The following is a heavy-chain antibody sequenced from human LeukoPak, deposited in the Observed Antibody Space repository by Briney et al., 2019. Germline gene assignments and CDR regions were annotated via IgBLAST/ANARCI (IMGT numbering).Heavy chain of an antibody. J-gene: IGHJ4*02. Sequence: PGGSLRLSCVASGFIFGDYWMRWVRQAPGKGLEWVSLIYSGGSTYYADSVKGRFTISRDNSKNTLYLQMNSLRAEDTAVYYCAKTRPLDSSSWSHGDYWGQGTLVTVSS. CDR2: IYSGGST. D-gene: IGHD6-13*01. CDR1: GFIFGDYW. CDR3: AKTRPLDSSSWSHGDY. V-gene: IGHV3-23*03.